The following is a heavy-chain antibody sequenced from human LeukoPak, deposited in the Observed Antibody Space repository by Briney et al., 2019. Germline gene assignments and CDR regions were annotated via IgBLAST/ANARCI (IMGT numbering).Heavy chain of an antibody. CDR3: ARGAYGGNSLGAFDI. D-gene: IGHD4-23*01. CDR2: IYYSGST. Sequence: SETLSLTCTVSGGSISSSSYYWGWIRQPPGKGLEWIGSIYYSGSTYYNPSLKSRVTISVDTSKNQFSLKLSSVTAADTAVYYCARGAYGGNSLGAFDIWGQGTLVTVSS. J-gene: IGHJ3*02. CDR1: GGSISSSSYY. V-gene: IGHV4-39*01.